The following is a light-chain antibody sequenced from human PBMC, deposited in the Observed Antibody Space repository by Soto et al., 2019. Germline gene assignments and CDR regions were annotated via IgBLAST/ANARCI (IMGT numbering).Light chain of an antibody. Sequence: SVLTQPPSASGTPGQRVTISCSGSSSNIGSNTVSWYQQDPCKAPELRSYELXKRPSGVPDRFSGSKSGNTASLTVSGLQAEDEADYYCSSYAGSSNVFGTGTKVTVL. CDR3: SSYAGSSNV. CDR1: SSNIGSNT. J-gene: IGLJ1*01. V-gene: IGLV2-8*01. CDR2: ELX.